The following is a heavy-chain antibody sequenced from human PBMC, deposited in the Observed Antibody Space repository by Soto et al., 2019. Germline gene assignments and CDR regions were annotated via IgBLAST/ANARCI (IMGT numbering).Heavy chain of an antibody. CDR2: IIPILGIA. Sequence: QVQLVQSGAEVKKPGSSVKVSCKASGGTFSSYTISWVRQAPGQGLKWMGRIIPILGIANYAQKFQGRVTITADKSTSTAYMELSSLRSEDTAVYYCARGGIVATIASFDYWGQGTLVTVSS. CDR1: GGTFSSYT. CDR3: ARGGIVATIASFDY. J-gene: IGHJ4*02. D-gene: IGHD5-12*01. V-gene: IGHV1-69*02.